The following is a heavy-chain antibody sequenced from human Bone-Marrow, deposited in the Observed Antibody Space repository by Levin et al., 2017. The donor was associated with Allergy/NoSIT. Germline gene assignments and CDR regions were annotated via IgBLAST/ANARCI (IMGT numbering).Heavy chain of an antibody. D-gene: IGHD3-9*01. Sequence: RPSETLSLTCTVSGGSISSGGYHWSWIRQHAGKGLEWIGYIYYSGSTYYNPSLKSRAMISLDTSKNQFPLKVTPATAADAAVYYCAREDGSTFDAWGQGTLVTVSS. V-gene: IGHV4-31*03. CDR1: GGSISSGGYH. J-gene: IGHJ4*02. CDR2: IYYSGST. CDR3: AREDGSTFDA.